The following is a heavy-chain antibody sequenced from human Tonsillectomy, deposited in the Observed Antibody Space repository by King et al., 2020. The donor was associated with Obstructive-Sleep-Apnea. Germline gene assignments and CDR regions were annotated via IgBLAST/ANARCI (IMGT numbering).Heavy chain of an antibody. CDR1: GGSFSGYY. CDR2: INHSGST. D-gene: IGHD4-17*01. J-gene: IGHJ6*02. V-gene: IGHV4-34*01. CDR3: ARVYGDQRNYYYGMDV. Sequence: VQLQQWGAGLLKPSETLSLTCAVYGGSFSGYYWSWIRQPPGKGLEWIGEINHSGSTNYNPSLESRVTISVDTSKNQFSLKPSSVTAADTAVYYCARVYGDQRNYYYGMDVWGQGTTVTVSS.